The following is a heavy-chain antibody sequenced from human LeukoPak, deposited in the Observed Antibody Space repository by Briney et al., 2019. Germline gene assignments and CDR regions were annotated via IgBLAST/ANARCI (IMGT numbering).Heavy chain of an antibody. V-gene: IGHV4-31*03. Sequence: SETLSLTCTVSGGSISSGGYYWSWIRQHPGKGLEWIGYIYYSGSTYYNPSLKSRVTISVDTSKNQFSLKLSSVTAADTAVYYCARERYSSGWKFDYWGQGTLVTVSS. CDR2: IYYSGST. CDR3: ARERYSSGWKFDY. CDR1: GGSISSGGYY. D-gene: IGHD6-19*01. J-gene: IGHJ4*02.